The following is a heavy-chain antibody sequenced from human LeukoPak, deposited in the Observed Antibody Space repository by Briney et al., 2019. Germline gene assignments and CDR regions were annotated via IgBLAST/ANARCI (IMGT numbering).Heavy chain of an antibody. CDR3: AKETYGIDI. D-gene: IGHD3-10*01. CDR2: ISCNSRSI. V-gene: IGHV3-9*03. J-gene: IGHJ3*02. CDR1: GFTFEDYV. Sequence: LRLSCAASGFTFEDYVMHWVRQAPGKGLEGVSGISCNSRSIGYADSVKCRFTISRDNAKNSLYLQMNSLTVEDMAFYYCAKETYGIDIWGQGTMVTVSS.